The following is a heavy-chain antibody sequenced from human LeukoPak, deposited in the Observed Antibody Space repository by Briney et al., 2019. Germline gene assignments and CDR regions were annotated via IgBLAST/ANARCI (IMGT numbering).Heavy chain of an antibody. CDR2: INHSGST. V-gene: IGHV4-34*01. Sequence: SETLSLTCAVYGGSFRGYYWSWIRQPPGKGLEWIGEINHSGSTNYNPSLKSRVTISVDTSKNQFSLKLSSVTAADTAVYYCARSSEGRQLAPHYYMDVWGKGTTVTVSS. CDR3: ARSSEGRQLAPHYYMDV. D-gene: IGHD6-6*01. J-gene: IGHJ6*03. CDR1: GGSFRGYY.